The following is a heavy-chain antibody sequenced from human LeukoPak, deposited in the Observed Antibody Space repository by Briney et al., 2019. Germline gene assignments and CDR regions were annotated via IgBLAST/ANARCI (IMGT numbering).Heavy chain of an antibody. J-gene: IGHJ4*02. CDR2: IYYSGST. V-gene: IGHV4-59*01. Sequence: WETLSLTCTVSGGSISSYYWSWIRQPPGKGLEWIGYIYYSGSTNYNPSLKSRVTISVDTSKNQFSLKLSSVTAADTAVYYCARAAGEAVAGYFDYWGQGALVTVSS. CDR1: GGSISSYY. D-gene: IGHD6-19*01. CDR3: ARAAGEAVAGYFDY.